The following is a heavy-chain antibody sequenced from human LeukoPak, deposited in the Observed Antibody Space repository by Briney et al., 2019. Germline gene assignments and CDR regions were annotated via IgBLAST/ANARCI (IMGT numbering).Heavy chain of an antibody. CDR2: ISVGAEYI. D-gene: IGHD3-3*01. V-gene: IGHV3-23*01. Sequence: GRSLRLSCAASGFSFSSYGMHWFRQAPGKGLEWVSTISVGAEYIFYADSVKGRFTISRDDSNNVLYLQMHSLRAEDTALYYCASGPPFLKYFEYWGQGTLVTVSS. J-gene: IGHJ4*02. CDR1: GFSFSSYG. CDR3: ASGPPFLKYFEY.